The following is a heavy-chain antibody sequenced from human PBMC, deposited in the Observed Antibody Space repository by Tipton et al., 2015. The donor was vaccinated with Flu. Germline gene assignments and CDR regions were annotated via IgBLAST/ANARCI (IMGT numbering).Heavy chain of an antibody. Sequence: TLSLTCTVSGGSISGSSYYWGWIRQPPGKGLEWIGSIYYSGNTYYNPSLKSRVTISVDTSKNQFSLKLSSVTAADTAVYYCARDGFITMIVAVTPGAFDIWGQGTMVTVSS. D-gene: IGHD3-22*01. J-gene: IGHJ3*02. CDR1: GGSISGSSYY. V-gene: IGHV4-39*07. CDR3: ARDGFITMIVAVTPGAFDI. CDR2: IYYSGNT.